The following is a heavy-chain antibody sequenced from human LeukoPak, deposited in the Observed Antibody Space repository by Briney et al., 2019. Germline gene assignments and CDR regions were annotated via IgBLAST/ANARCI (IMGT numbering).Heavy chain of an antibody. D-gene: IGHD6-19*01. Sequence: SQTLSLTCAISGDSVSSNSAAWNWIRQSPSRGLDWLGRTYYRSKWYTDYAVSVKSRITINPDTSKNQFSMQLNSVTPEDTAVYYCARDSRKQWLENWFDPWGQGTLVTVSS. CDR1: GDSVSSNSAA. J-gene: IGHJ5*02. CDR2: TYYRSKWYT. CDR3: ARDSRKQWLENWFDP. V-gene: IGHV6-1*01.